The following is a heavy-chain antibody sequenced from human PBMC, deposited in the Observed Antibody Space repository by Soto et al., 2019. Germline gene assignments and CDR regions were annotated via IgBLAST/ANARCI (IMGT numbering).Heavy chain of an antibody. CDR3: ARSGAYCTSITCLFDSF. J-gene: IGHJ4*02. Sequence: QAQLVQSGGEVKKPGASVKVSCRASGYAFTSYGYAWVRQAPGQGLEWMGWNSAYNGDTNYAQKFPDRVTLTTDTSTTTVHMELRNLGSDDTAVYYCARSGAYCTSITCLFDSFWGLGTLVTVSS. CDR1: GYAFTSYG. D-gene: IGHD2-8*01. CDR2: NSAYNGDT. V-gene: IGHV1-18*01.